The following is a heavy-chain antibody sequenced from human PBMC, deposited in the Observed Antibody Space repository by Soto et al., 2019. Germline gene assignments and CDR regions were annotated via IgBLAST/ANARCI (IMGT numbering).Heavy chain of an antibody. Sequence: PGGSLRVGWGAVGFTFIEYYMSCIRKAPGKGLEWVSYISSSGSTIYYADSVKGRFTISRDNAKNSLYLQMNSLRAEDTAVYYCARDQAVAGTLRINYYYYYGMDVWGQGTTVTVSS. CDR2: ISSSGSTI. V-gene: IGHV3-11*01. CDR1: GFTFIEYY. J-gene: IGHJ6*02. D-gene: IGHD6-19*01. CDR3: ARDQAVAGTLRINYYYYYGMDV.